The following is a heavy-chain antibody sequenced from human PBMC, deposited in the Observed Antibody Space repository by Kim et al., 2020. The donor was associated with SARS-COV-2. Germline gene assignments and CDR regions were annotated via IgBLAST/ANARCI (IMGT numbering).Heavy chain of an antibody. J-gene: IGHJ3*02. D-gene: IGHD2-2*01. CDR3: AREVVVPAATVGAFDI. Sequence: SETLSLTCTVSGGSVSSGSYYWSWIRQPPGKGLEWIGYIYYSGSTNYNPSLKSRVTISVDTSKNQFSLKLSSVTAADTAVYYCAREVVVPAATVGAFDIWGQGTMVTVSS. CDR2: IYYSGST. CDR1: GGSVSSGSYY. V-gene: IGHV4-61*01.